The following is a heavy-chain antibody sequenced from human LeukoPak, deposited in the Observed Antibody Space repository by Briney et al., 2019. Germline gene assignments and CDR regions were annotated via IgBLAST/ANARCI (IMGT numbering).Heavy chain of an antibody. CDR3: ARPYGGNSDDAFDI. CDR1: GYTFTSYG. Sequence: GASVKVSCKASGYTFTSYGISRVRQAPGQGLEWMGWISAYNGNTNYAQKLQGRVTMTTDTSTSTAYMELRSLRSDDTAVYYCARPYGGNSDDAFDIWGQGTMVTVSS. J-gene: IGHJ3*02. D-gene: IGHD4-23*01. V-gene: IGHV1-18*01. CDR2: ISAYNGNT.